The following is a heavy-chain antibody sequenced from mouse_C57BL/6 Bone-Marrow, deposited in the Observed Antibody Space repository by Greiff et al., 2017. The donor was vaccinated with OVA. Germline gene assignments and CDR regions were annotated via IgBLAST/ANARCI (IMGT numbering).Heavy chain of an antibody. D-gene: IGHD3-3*01. CDR1: GYTFTSYW. CDR2: IHPNSGST. Sequence: QVQLQQPGAELVKPGASVKLSCKASGYTFTSYWMHWVKQRPGQGLEWIGMIHPNSGSTNYNEKFKSKATLTVDKSSSTAYMQLSSLTSEDSAVYYCARSAAGGTFFDYWGQGTTLTVSS. J-gene: IGHJ2*01. CDR3: ARSAAGGTFFDY. V-gene: IGHV1-64*01.